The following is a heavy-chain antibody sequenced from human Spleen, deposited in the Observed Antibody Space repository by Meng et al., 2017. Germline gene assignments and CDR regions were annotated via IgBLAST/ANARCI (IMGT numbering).Heavy chain of an antibody. V-gene: IGHV4-31*03. Sequence: QGQRQELGPGLVKPSQTLSLTCPVSGGSINRVSYFWSWIRQRSGKGLEYIGYIYYSGSTYYNPSLKSRVTISVDTSVNQFSLKLSSVTAADTAVYYCARETSPSDQGWFDPWGQGTLVTVSS. J-gene: IGHJ5*02. CDR3: ARETSPSDQGWFDP. CDR1: GGSINRVSYF. CDR2: IYYSGST.